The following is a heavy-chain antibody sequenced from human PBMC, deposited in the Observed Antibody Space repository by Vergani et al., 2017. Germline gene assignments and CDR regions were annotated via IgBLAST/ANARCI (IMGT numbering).Heavy chain of an antibody. CDR2: INWNGGST. D-gene: IGHD3-3*01. J-gene: IGHJ4*02. CDR1: GFTFDDYG. Sequence: EVQLVESGGGVVRPGGSLRLSCAASGFTFDDYGMSWVRQAPGKGLEWVSGINWNGGSTGYADSVKGRFTISRDNAKNSLYLQMNSLRAEDTALYYCARERNAYYDFWSGYYTQYYVDYWGQGTLVTVSS. V-gene: IGHV3-20*04. CDR3: ARERNAYYDFWSGYYTQYYVDY.